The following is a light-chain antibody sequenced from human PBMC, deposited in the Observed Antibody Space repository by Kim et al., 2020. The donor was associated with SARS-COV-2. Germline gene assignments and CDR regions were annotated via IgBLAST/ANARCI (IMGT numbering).Light chain of an antibody. CDR3: SSYTSSSTLVV. J-gene: IGLJ2*01. V-gene: IGLV2-18*02. CDR2: EVS. CDR1: ISDVGSYNR. Sequence: TISCTGTISDVGSYNRVSWYQQPPGTAPKLMIYEVSNRPSGVPDRFSGSKSGNTASLTISGLQAEDEADYYCSSYTSSSTLVVFGGGTQLTVL.